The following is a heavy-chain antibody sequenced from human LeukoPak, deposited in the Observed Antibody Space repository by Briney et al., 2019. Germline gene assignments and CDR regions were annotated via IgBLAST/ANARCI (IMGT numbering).Heavy chain of an antibody. V-gene: IGHV4-59*02. J-gene: IGHJ4*02. D-gene: IGHD6-19*01. CDR3: ARGRGSSGWYNY. CDR1: GFTVSSNY. Sequence: PGGSLRLSCAASGFTVSSNYMSWVRQAPGKGLEWIGYIYYSGSTNYNPSLKSRVTISVDTSKNQFSLKLSSVTAADTAVYYCARGRGSSGWYNYWGQGTLVTVSS. CDR2: IYYSGST.